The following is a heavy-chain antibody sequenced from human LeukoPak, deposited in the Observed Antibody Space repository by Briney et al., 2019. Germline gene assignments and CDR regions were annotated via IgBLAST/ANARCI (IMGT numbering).Heavy chain of an antibody. Sequence: PSETLSLTCTLSGGSISSYYWSWIRQPPGKGLEWIGYIYYSGSTNYNPSLKSRVTISVDTSKNQFSLKLSSVTAADTAVYYCARLRNDYYYDSSGSFDYWGQGTLVTVSS. V-gene: IGHV4-59*08. D-gene: IGHD3-22*01. CDR3: ARLRNDYYYDSSGSFDY. J-gene: IGHJ4*02. CDR1: GGSISSYY. CDR2: IYYSGST.